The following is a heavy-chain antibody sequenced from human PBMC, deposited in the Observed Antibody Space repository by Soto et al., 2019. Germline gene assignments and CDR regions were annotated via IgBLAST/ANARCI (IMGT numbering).Heavy chain of an antibody. J-gene: IGHJ5*02. CDR1: GFTFSSYD. CDR2: IGTAGDT. CDR3: ARGNSGRITMVRGVIWFDP. V-gene: IGHV3-13*01. Sequence: PGGSLRLSCAASGFTFSSYDMHWVRQATGKGLEWVSAIGTAGDTYYPGSVKGRFTISRENAKNSLYLQMNSLRAGDTAVYYCARGNSGRITMVRGVIWFDPWGQGTLVTVSS. D-gene: IGHD3-10*01.